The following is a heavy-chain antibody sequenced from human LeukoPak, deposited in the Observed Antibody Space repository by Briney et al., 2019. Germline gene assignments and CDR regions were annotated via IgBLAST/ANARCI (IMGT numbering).Heavy chain of an antibody. J-gene: IGHJ4*02. CDR2: IRSDGSNK. V-gene: IGHV3-30*02. Sequence: GGSLRLSCAASGFTFSSYGMHWVRQAPGKGLEWVAFIRSDGSNKYYADSVKGRLTISRDNPKNTLYLQMNSLRAEDTAVYYCAKRDIATTGHGGYFDYWGQGTLVTVSS. D-gene: IGHD4-23*01. CDR3: AKRDIATTGHGGYFDY. CDR1: GFTFSSYG.